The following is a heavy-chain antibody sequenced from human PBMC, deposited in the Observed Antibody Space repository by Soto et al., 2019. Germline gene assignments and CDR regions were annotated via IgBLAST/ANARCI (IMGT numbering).Heavy chain of an antibody. V-gene: IGHV4-61*08. CDR1: GGSISSGGYY. Sequence: SETLSLTCTVSGGSISSGGYYGNWIRQPPGKGLEWIGCIYHSGTTSYNPSLKSRVTISVDTSKNQFSLKLSSVTAADTAVYYCARHKDDYYDSSGYLPFDYWGQGTLVTVSS. J-gene: IGHJ4*02. D-gene: IGHD3-22*01. CDR2: IYHSGTT. CDR3: ARHKDDYYDSSGYLPFDY.